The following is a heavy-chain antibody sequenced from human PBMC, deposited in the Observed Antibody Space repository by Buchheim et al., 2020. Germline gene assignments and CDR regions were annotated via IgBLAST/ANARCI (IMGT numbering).Heavy chain of an antibody. J-gene: IGHJ5*02. Sequence: EVQLVESGGGLVQPGGSLRLSCAASGFTFSSYSMNWVRQAPGKGLEWVSYISSSSSTIYYADSVKGRFTIYRDNAKNSLYLQMNSLRAEDTAVYYCARRTHPYCSGGSCYPGGFDPWGQGTL. V-gene: IGHV3-48*01. CDR3: ARRTHPYCSGGSCYPGGFDP. CDR2: ISSSSSTI. D-gene: IGHD2-15*01. CDR1: GFTFSSYS.